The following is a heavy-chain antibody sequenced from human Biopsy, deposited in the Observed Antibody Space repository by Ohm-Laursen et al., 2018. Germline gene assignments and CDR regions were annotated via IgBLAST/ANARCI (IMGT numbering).Heavy chain of an antibody. V-gene: IGHV3-23*01. CDR2: ISGSGAST. CDR1: GFTFSSYA. Sequence: SLRLSCAASGFTFSSYAVSWVRQAPGKGLEWVSVISGSGASTDSADSVKGRFTISRDNSKNTLYLQMNSLRAEDTAVYYCARRGWGSGSSPFDYWDQGTLVTVSS. D-gene: IGHD3-10*01. CDR3: ARRGWGSGSSPFDY. J-gene: IGHJ4*02.